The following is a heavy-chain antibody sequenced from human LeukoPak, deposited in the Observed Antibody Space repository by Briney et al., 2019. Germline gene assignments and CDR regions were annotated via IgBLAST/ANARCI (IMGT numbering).Heavy chain of an antibody. CDR2: IHNTGST. D-gene: IGHD3-22*01. V-gene: IGHV4-31*03. Sequence: SETLSLTCIVSGGSINTDVYYWTWIRKHPRKGLEWIGYIHNTGSTYNPTLKTRVTISKDTSANQFSLTLTSVTAADTAVYYCARDLSDHYYDSRDDAFDIWGQGTMVTVSS. J-gene: IGHJ3*02. CDR1: GGSINTDVYY. CDR3: ARDLSDHYYDSRDDAFDI.